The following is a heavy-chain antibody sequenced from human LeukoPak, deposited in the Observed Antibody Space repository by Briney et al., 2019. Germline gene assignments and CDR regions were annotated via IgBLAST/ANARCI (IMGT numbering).Heavy chain of an antibody. CDR1: GFTFSSYP. V-gene: IGHV3-30-3*01. J-gene: IGHJ4*02. CDR2: ISSDGSNK. CDR3: ARGAAAEVAYYFDY. D-gene: IGHD6-13*01. Sequence: GGSLRLSCAASGFTFSSYPMHWVRQAPGKGLEWVAVISSDGSNKYYADSVKGRFTISRDNSKNTLYLQMNSLRAEDTAVYYCARGAAAEVAYYFDYWGQGTLVTVSS.